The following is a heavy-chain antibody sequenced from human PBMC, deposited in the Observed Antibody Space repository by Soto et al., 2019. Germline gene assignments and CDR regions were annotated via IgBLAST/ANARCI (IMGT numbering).Heavy chain of an antibody. CDR1: GFTFSDYY. CDR3: ARDQGYCTNGVCYHYYFDY. V-gene: IGHV3-11*01. J-gene: IGHJ4*02. D-gene: IGHD2-8*01. CDR2: ISSSGSTI. Sequence: GGSRRLSCAASGFTFSDYYMSWIRQAPGKGLEWVSYISSSGSTIYYADSVKGRFTISRDNAKNSLYLQMNSLRAEDTAVYYCARDQGYCTNGVCYHYYFDYWGQGILVTVSS.